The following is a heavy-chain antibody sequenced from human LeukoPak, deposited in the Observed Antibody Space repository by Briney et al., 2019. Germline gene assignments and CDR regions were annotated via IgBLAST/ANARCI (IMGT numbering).Heavy chain of an antibody. J-gene: IGHJ4*02. CDR3: ASQMGGVRGVIGDY. V-gene: IGHV4-59*12. CDR1: GGSISNYY. Sequence: SETLSLTCTVSGGSISNYYWSWIRQPPGKGLEWIGYISYSGSTNYNPSLKSRVTISVDTSRNQFSLKLSSVTAADTAVYYCASQMGGVRGVIGDYWGQGTLVTVSS. CDR2: ISYSGST. D-gene: IGHD3-10*01.